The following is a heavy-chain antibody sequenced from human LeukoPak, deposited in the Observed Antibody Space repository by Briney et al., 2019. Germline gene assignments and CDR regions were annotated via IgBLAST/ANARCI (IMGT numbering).Heavy chain of an antibody. J-gene: IGHJ4*02. Sequence: GGSLRLSCAASGFTFSSYAMSWVRQAPGKGLEWVSAISGSGDNTYYADSVKGRFTISRDNAKNSLYLQMNSLRDEDTAVYHCARDSDGGYNWGQGTLVTVSS. D-gene: IGHD4-23*01. V-gene: IGHV3-23*01. CDR3: ARDSDGGYN. CDR1: GFTFSSYA. CDR2: ISGSGDNT.